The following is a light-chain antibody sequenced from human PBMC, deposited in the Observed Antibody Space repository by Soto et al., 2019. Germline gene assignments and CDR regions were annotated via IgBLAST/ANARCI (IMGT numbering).Light chain of an antibody. CDR3: QQRSNWPPTWT. J-gene: IGKJ1*01. CDR1: QYINTR. Sequence: EIVLTQSPATLSSFPGDRVTLSCRASQYINTRLAWYQQKPGQAPRLLIYDASNRATGIPARFSGSGSGTDFTLTISSLEPEDFAVYYCQQRSNWPPTWTFGQGTKVEIK. CDR2: DAS. V-gene: IGKV3-11*01.